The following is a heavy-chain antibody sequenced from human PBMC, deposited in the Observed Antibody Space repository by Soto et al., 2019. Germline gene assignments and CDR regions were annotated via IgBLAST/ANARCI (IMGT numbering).Heavy chain of an antibody. Sequence: QVRLEQSGAEVKKPGSSVRVSCQASGGALTSYPIHWVRQAPGQGLELVGVIDPIVDTANFAENFKTRLTLTADTSTKTAYMDLTSLRSDDTAIYFCATYPRPYKWTDIWGRGTQLTVSS. CDR1: GGALTSYP. D-gene: IGHD1-20*01. CDR3: ATYPRPYKWTDI. J-gene: IGHJ4*02. V-gene: IGHV1-69*06. CDR2: IDPIVDTA.